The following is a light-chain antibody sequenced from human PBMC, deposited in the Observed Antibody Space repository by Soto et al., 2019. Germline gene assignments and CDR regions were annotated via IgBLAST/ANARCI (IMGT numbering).Light chain of an antibody. V-gene: IGLV1-51*01. CDR2: DNT. J-gene: IGLJ2*01. Sequence: QSALTQPPSVSAAPGQTVTISCSGSNSNIGNHYVAWYRQLPGTAPKLLIYDNTHRPSGIPDRVSGSKSGTSATLGITGLQTGDEADYYCGTWDSSLSAVVFGGGTKVTVL. CDR1: NSNIGNHY. CDR3: GTWDSSLSAVV.